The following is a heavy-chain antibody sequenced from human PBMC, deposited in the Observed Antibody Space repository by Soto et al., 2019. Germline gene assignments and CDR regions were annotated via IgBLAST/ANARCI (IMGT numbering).Heavy chain of an antibody. Sequence: GGSLRLSCAVSGFTFSDYYMSWTRQAPGKGLEWVSYISSRGSSIYYADSVKGRFTISRDNAKNSLYLQMNGLRAEDTAVYYCARGYYDFWSGYYISPYGMDVWGQGTTVTVSS. CDR3: ARGYYDFWSGYYISPYGMDV. D-gene: IGHD3-3*01. CDR2: ISSRGSSI. V-gene: IGHV3-11*01. CDR1: GFTFSDYY. J-gene: IGHJ6*02.